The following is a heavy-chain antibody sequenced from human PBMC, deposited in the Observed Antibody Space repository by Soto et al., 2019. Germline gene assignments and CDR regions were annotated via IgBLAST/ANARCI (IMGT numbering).Heavy chain of an antibody. D-gene: IGHD3-22*01. J-gene: IGHJ4*02. CDR1: GGSISSSSYY. Sequence: PSETLSLTCTVSGGSISSSSYYWGWIRQPPGKGLEWIGSIYYSGSTYYNPSLKSRVTISVDTSKNQFSLKLSSVTAADTAVYYCARTHYYDSSGYLHAYFDYWGQGTLVTVSS. CDR2: IYYSGST. V-gene: IGHV4-39*01. CDR3: ARTHYYDSSGYLHAYFDY.